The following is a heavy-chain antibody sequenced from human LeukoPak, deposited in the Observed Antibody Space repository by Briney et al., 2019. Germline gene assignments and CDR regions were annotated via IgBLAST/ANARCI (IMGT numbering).Heavy chain of an antibody. CDR1: GYTFTSYD. CDR3: ARDYSGSYHGYYYYGMDV. D-gene: IGHD1-26*01. V-gene: IGHV1-8*01. Sequence: ASVKVSCKASGYTFTSYDINWVRQATGQGLEWMGWMNPNSGNTGYAQKFQGRVTMTRNTSISTAYMELSSLRSEDTAVYYCARDYSGSYHGYYYYGMDVWGQGTTVTVSS. J-gene: IGHJ6*02. CDR2: MNPNSGNT.